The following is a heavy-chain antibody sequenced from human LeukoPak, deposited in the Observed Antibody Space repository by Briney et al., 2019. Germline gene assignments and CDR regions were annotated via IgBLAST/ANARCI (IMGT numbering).Heavy chain of an antibody. CDR1: GLTFSDYN. V-gene: IGHV3-21*01. CDR2: ITSRSSYI. CDR3: ARSGESSSYLPYDY. D-gene: IGHD3-22*01. Sequence: GGSLRLSCAASGLTFSDYNMSWVRQAPGKGLEWVSSITSRSSYIYYADSVKGRFTISRDNAKNSLFLQMNNLGVEDTAVYYCARSGESSSYLPYDYWGQGTLVTVSS. J-gene: IGHJ4*02.